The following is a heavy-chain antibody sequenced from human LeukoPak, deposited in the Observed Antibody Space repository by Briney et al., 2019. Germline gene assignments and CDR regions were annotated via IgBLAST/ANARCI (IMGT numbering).Heavy chain of an antibody. CDR3: ARGPYSSGWYLDAAFDI. CDR2: IYYSGST. Sequence: SETLSLTCTVSGGSISSYYWSWIRQPPGKGLEWIGYIYYSGSTYYNPSLKSRVTISVDTSKNQFSLKLSSVTAADTAVYYCARGPYSSGWYLDAAFDIWGQGTMVTVSS. D-gene: IGHD6-19*01. CDR1: GGSISSYY. J-gene: IGHJ3*02. V-gene: IGHV4-59*12.